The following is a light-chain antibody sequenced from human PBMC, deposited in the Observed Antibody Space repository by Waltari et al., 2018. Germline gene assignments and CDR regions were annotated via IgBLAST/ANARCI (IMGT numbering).Light chain of an antibody. CDR1: QDISSY. J-gene: IGKJ4*01. V-gene: IGKV1-9*01. CDR3: QQVNSYPLT. CDR2: PAS. Sequence: IQLTQSPSSLSASVRDRVTITCRASQDISSYLAWYQQKPGKAPRLLIYPASTLQSGVPSGLSGSGSGTDFTLIISSLQPEDFATYYCQQVNSYPLTFGGGTKVEV.